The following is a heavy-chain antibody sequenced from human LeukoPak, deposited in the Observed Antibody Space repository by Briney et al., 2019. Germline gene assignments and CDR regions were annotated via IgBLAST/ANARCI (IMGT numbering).Heavy chain of an antibody. CDR2: IYYSGST. CDR3: ARGEDDYYDSSGYLWFDP. CDR1: GGSISSYY. J-gene: IGHJ5*02. D-gene: IGHD3-22*01. V-gene: IGHV4-59*01. Sequence: SETLSLTCTVSGGSISSYYWSWIRQPPGKGLEWVGYIYYSGSTNYNPSLKSRVTISVDTSKNQFSLKLSSVTAADTAVYYCARGEDDYYDSSGYLWFDPWGQGTLVTVSS.